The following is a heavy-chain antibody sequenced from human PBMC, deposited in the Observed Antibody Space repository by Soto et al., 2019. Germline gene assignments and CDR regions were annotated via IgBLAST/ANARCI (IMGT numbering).Heavy chain of an antibody. CDR3: AVSDMRPSQNQNIMNV. CDR2: ISPNSGQT. D-gene: IGHD2-15*01. V-gene: IGHV1-46*01. CDR1: GNTFVGYV. Sequence: ASVKVSCKAPGNTFVGYVMHWVRQAPGQGLEWMGKISPNSGQTTYAQSFQGRVSLTRGVTPTTVYMELNSLISDDTAVYYCAVSDMRPSQNQNIMNVWEQGTTVTVSS. J-gene: IGHJ6*01.